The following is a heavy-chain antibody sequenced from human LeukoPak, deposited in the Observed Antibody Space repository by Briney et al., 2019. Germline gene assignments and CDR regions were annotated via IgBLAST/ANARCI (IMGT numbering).Heavy chain of an antibody. CDR1: GGSFSGYY. D-gene: IGHD6-19*01. J-gene: IGHJ4*02. CDR2: INHSGST. CDR3: ARRAVAGTSFEDY. Sequence: SETLSLTCAVYGGSFSGYYWSWIRQPPGKGLEWIGEINHSGSTNYNPSLKSRVTISVDTSKNQFSLKLSSVTAADTAVYYCARRAVAGTSFEDYWGQGTLVTVSS. V-gene: IGHV4-34*01.